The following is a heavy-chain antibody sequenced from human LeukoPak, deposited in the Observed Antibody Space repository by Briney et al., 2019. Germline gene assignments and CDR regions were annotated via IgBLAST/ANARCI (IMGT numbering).Heavy chain of an antibody. Sequence: ASVKVSCKASGYTFTSYGISWVRQAPGQGLEWMGWISAYNGNTNYAQKLQGRVTMTTDTSTSTAYMELRSLSSDDTAVYYCARGLASSGWYGYYYYGMDVRGQGTTVTVSS. CDR1: GYTFTSYG. V-gene: IGHV1-18*01. CDR2: ISAYNGNT. CDR3: ARGLASSGWYGYYYYGMDV. J-gene: IGHJ6*02. D-gene: IGHD6-19*01.